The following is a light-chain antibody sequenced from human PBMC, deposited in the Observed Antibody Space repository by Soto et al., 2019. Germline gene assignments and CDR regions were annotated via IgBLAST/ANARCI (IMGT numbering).Light chain of an antibody. CDR1: SSDVGGYNY. CDR3: SSFTSTNTVL. CDR2: EVS. V-gene: IGLV2-14*01. Sequence: QSALTQPASVSGSPGQAITISCSGTSSDVGGYNYVSWYQHYPGKAPKLMIYEVSDRPSGVSTRFSGSKSGNTASLTISGLQPEDEADYYCSSFTSTNTVLFGGGTKLTV. J-gene: IGLJ2*01.